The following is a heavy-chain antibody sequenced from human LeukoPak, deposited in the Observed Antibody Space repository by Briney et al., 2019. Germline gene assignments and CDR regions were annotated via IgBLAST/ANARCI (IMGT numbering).Heavy chain of an antibody. V-gene: IGHV4-59*01. CDR2: TYYSGST. J-gene: IGHJ6*03. Sequence: SETLSLTCSVSGGSISIFYWGWIRQPPGRGLVWIGYTYYSGSTNYNPSLKSRVTISVDTSKNQFPLKLSSVTSADTALYYCARVHFLNYYYDYMYVWGKGTTVPVSS. D-gene: IGHD2/OR15-2a*01. CDR1: GGSISIFY. CDR3: ARVHFLNYYYDYMYV.